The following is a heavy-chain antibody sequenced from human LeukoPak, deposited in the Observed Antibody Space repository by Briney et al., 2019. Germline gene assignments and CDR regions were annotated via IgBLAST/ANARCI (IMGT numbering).Heavy chain of an antibody. Sequence: GESLKISCKGSGYSFTSYLIGGVRQMPEKGLEWMGLIYPGESDTRYSPSFQGQVTISADKSISTAYLQWSSLKASDTAMYYCARRFLDYYDSSGYYYFPGAFDIWGQGTMVTVSS. V-gene: IGHV5-51*01. J-gene: IGHJ3*02. D-gene: IGHD3-22*01. CDR1: GYSFTSYL. CDR2: IYPGESDT. CDR3: ARRFLDYYDSSGYYYFPGAFDI.